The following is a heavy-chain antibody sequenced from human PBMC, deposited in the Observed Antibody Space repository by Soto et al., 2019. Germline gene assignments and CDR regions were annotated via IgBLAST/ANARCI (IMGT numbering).Heavy chain of an antibody. J-gene: IGHJ5*02. CDR3: ARRALYSSGWFP. CDR1: GFTFSSYW. CDR2: INSYGSST. V-gene: IGHV3-74*01. Sequence: GGSLRLSCAASGFTFSSYWMHWVRQAPGKGLVWVSRINSYGSSTSYADSVNGRFTISRDNAKNTLYLQMNSLRAEDTAVYYCARRALYSSGWFPWGQGTLVTVSS. D-gene: IGHD6-19*01.